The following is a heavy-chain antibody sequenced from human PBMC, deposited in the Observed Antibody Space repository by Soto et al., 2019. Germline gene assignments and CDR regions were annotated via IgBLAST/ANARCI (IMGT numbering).Heavy chain of an antibody. J-gene: IGHJ6*02. CDR1: GYTFTRSG. V-gene: IGHV1-18*01. CDR2: ISTYNGHT. Sequence: QVQLVQSGAEVKKPGASVTVSCKASGYTFTRSGISWVRQAPGQGLEWMGWISTYNGHTNYAQTFQGRVTMTTDTATSTAYMELRSLRSDDTAVYYCAREGVAPYYYYGMDVWGQETPVTVSS. D-gene: IGHD5-12*01. CDR3: AREGVAPYYYYGMDV.